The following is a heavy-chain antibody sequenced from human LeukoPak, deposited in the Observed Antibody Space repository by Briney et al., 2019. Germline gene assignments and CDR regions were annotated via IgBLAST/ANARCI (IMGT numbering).Heavy chain of an antibody. CDR3: VCHRPFRH. Sequence: LGTLSLTCTVSRGSISSTSYYWGWVRQPPGKGPEWIGSIYYSAKTYYSAYLKSRITRPADTSKNYFSLNLGSATAADTAVYYCVCHRPFRHWGRGTLVTVSS. V-gene: IGHV4-39*02. J-gene: IGHJ1*01. CDR1: RGSISSTSYY. CDR2: IYYSAKT.